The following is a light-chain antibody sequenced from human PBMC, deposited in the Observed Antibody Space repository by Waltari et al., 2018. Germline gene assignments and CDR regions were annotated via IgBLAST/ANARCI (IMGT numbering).Light chain of an antibody. Sequence: QSALTQPASVSGSPGQSITIPCTGTSSDVGSYNYVSCYQQPPGKAPKLIIDDVTNRPSGVSNRFSGSKSGNTASLTISGLQAEDEADYYCSSYMDTTTLELFGGGTSLTVL. CDR3: SSYMDTTTLEL. CDR1: SSDVGSYNY. J-gene: IGLJ2*01. V-gene: IGLV2-14*03. CDR2: DVT.